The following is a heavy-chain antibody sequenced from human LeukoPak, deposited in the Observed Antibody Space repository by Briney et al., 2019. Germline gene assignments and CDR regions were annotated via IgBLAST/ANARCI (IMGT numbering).Heavy chain of an antibody. J-gene: IGHJ4*02. Sequence: GASVKVSCKASGYTFTSYGISWVRQAPGQGLEWMGWISAYNGNTNYAQKLQGRVTMTTDTSTSTAYMELRSLRSDDTAVYYCARGVIVGAIKAISDYWGQGTLVTVSS. V-gene: IGHV1-18*01. D-gene: IGHD1-26*01. CDR3: ARGVIVGAIKAISDY. CDR2: ISAYNGNT. CDR1: GYTFTSYG.